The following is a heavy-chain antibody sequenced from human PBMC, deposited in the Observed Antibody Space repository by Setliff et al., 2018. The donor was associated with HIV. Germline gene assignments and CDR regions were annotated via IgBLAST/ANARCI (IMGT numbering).Heavy chain of an antibody. CDR3: ASGEPYYYDSTGYSGNYFDY. D-gene: IGHD3-22*01. J-gene: IGHJ4*02. CDR2: IHTSGNT. CDR1: GDSINTHY. Sequence: SETLSLTCTVSGDSINTHYWSWIRQPPGKGLEWIGRIHTSGNTNYNPSLKSRVTISVDKSKNQFSLKLASVTAADTAVYYCASGEPYYYDSTGYSGNYFDYWGQGTLVTVSS. V-gene: IGHV4-4*07.